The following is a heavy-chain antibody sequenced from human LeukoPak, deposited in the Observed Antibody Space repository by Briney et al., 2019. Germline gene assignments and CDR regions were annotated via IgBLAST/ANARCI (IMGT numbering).Heavy chain of an antibody. CDR1: GGSLSSYY. D-gene: IGHD6-6*01. V-gene: IGHV4-59*01. CDR3: ARDSSYSSSFGFPNYYYYYMDV. Sequence: PSETLSLTCTVSGGSLSSYYRSWIRQPPGKGLEWIGYIYYSGSTNYNPSLKSRVTISVDTSKNQFSLKLSSVTAADTAVYYCARDSSYSSSFGFPNYYYYYMDVWGKGTTVTVSS. J-gene: IGHJ6*03. CDR2: IYYSGST.